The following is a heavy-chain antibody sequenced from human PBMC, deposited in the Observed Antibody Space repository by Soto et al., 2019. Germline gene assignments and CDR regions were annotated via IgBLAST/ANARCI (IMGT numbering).Heavy chain of an antibody. CDR2: ISSSSSTI. CDR3: ARDPDSSGYMNWFDP. CDR1: GFTFSSYS. V-gene: IGHV3-48*02. Sequence: GSLRLSCAASGFTFSSYSMNWVRQAPGKGLEWVSYISSSSSTIYYADSVKGRFTISRDNAKNSLYLQMNSLRDEDTAVYYCARDPDSSGYMNWFDPWGQGTLVTVSS. D-gene: IGHD3-22*01. J-gene: IGHJ5*02.